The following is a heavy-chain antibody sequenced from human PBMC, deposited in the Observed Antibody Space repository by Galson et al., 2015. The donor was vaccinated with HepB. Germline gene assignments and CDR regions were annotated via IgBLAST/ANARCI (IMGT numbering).Heavy chain of an antibody. CDR1: GGSISSSSYY. Sequence: ETLSLTCTVSGGSISSSSYYWGWIRQPPGKGLEWIGSIYYSGSTYYNPPLKSRVTISVDTSKNQFSLKLSSVTAADTAVYYRASIRYGGYPGAFDYWGQGTLVTVSS. D-gene: IGHD5-12*01. V-gene: IGHV4-39*07. J-gene: IGHJ4*02. CDR2: IYYSGST. CDR3: ASIRYGGYPGAFDY.